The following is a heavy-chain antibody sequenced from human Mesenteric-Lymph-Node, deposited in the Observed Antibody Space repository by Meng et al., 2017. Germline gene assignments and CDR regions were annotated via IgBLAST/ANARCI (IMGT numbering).Heavy chain of an antibody. Sequence: LSLTCAASGFTFSDYYMSWIRQAPGKGLEWVSYISSSGSTIYYADSVKGRFTISRDNAKNSLYLQMNSLRAEDTAVYYCARTHGWYVSFDYWGQGTLVTVSS. D-gene: IGHD6-19*01. CDR3: ARTHGWYVSFDY. V-gene: IGHV3-11*01. CDR1: GFTFSDYY. J-gene: IGHJ4*02. CDR2: ISSSGSTI.